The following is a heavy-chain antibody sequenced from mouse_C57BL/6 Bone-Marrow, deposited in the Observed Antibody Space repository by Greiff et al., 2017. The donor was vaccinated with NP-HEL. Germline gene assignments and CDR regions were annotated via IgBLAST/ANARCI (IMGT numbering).Heavy chain of an antibody. V-gene: IGHV5-6*02. CDR3: ARIKRAY. J-gene: IGHJ3*01. Sequence: DVKLVESGGDLVKPGGSLKLSCAASGFTFSSYGMSWVRQTPDKRLEWVATISSGGSYTYYPDSVKGRFTISRDNAKNTLYLQMSSLKSEDTGMYYCARIKRAYWGQGTLVTVSA. CDR2: ISSGGSYT. CDR1: GFTFSSYG.